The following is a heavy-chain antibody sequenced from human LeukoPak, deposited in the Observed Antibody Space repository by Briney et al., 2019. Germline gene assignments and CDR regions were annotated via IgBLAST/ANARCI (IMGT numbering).Heavy chain of an antibody. J-gene: IGHJ6*03. Sequence: GGSLRLSCAASGFTFNSYAMTWVRRAPGKGLEWVAALSRSGGNTYYADSVKGRFTISRDNSKNTLYLQMNSLRAEDTAVYYCARGEQHCSSTSCYPYYYYYYMDVWGKGTTVTVSS. CDR3: ARGEQHCSSTSCYPYYYYYYMDV. D-gene: IGHD2-2*01. CDR1: GFTFNSYA. CDR2: LSRSGGNT. V-gene: IGHV3-23*01.